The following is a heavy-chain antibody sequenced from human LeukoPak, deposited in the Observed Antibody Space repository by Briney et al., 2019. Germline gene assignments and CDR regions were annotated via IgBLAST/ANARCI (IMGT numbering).Heavy chain of an antibody. Sequence: SETLSLTCTVSGYSISSGFYWGWIRQPPGKGLEWIGSIFHSGGTYYNPSFKSRVTISVDTSKNRFSLRLTSVTAADTAVYYCARDHVWDFWGQGTLVTVSS. CDR2: IFHSGGT. CDR1: GYSISSGFY. D-gene: IGHD5/OR15-5a*01. CDR3: ARDHVWDF. J-gene: IGHJ4*02. V-gene: IGHV4-38-2*02.